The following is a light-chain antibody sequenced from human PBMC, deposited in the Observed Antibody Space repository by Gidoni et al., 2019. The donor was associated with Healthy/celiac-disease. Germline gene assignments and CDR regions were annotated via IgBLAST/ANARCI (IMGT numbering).Light chain of an antibody. Sequence: STEPTQPSLVSVPPGQTASITCSGDKLGAKYACWYQQKPGQSPVLIIYQDSRRPSGFPDRFSGSNSGNTATLTIGGAQAMDEADYYGRTWGSSALFGGGTKLTVL. CDR1: KLGAKY. V-gene: IGLV3-1*01. J-gene: IGLJ2*01. CDR3: RTWGSSAL. CDR2: QDS.